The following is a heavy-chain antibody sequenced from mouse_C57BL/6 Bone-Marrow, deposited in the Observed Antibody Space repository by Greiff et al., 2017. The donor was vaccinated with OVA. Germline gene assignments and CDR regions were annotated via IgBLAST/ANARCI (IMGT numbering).Heavy chain of an antibody. J-gene: IGHJ1*03. CDR3: ARAATVVAPHWYFDV. CDR2: ISYDGSN. CDR1: GYSITSGYY. Sequence: ESGPGLVKPSQSLSLTCSVTGYSITSGYYWNWIRQFPGNKLEWMGYISYDGSNNYNPSLKNRISITRDTSKNQFFLKLNSVTTEDTATYYCARAATVVAPHWYFDVWGTGTTVTVSS. V-gene: IGHV3-6*01. D-gene: IGHD1-1*01.